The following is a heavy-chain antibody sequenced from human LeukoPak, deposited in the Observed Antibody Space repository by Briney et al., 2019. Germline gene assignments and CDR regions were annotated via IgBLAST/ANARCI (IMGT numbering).Heavy chain of an antibody. Sequence: PGASLKISCKGSGSPFSNYWIGWVRQVPGKGLEWMGIINPSDSATRYSPSFQGQVTISVDKSISTAYLQWSSLKASDTAMYYCTRPSAAGSYYSGMDVWGKGTTVTVSS. CDR3: TRPSAAGSYYSGMDV. CDR2: INPSDSAT. V-gene: IGHV5-51*01. CDR1: GSPFSNYW. J-gene: IGHJ6*04. D-gene: IGHD6-13*01.